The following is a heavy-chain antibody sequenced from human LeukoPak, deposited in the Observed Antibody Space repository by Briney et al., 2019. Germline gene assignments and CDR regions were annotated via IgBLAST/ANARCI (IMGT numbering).Heavy chain of an antibody. CDR2: LHPEDREV. J-gene: IGHJ4*02. D-gene: IGHD6-6*01. V-gene: IGHV1-24*01. Sequence: ASVKVSCRVSGDTLAEISIHWVRQTPGKGLEWMGGLHPEDREVIYAQKFQGRVTMTEDSSTDTAYMDLRSLRSEDTAVYYCATAEQLVWGQGTLVTVSS. CDR3: ATAEQLV. CDR1: GDTLAEIS.